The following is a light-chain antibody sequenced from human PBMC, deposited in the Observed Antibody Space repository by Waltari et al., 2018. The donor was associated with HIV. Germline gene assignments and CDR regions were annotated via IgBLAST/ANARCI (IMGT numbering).Light chain of an antibody. V-gene: IGLV3-1*01. CDR1: NLGDKY. CDR2: QVS. J-gene: IGLJ1*01. Sequence: SYELTQPPSVSVSPGQTASITCSGDNLGDKYACWYQQKPGQSPVLVIYQVSKRPSGFPGRFSGSNSWNTATLTISGTQAMDEADYYCQAWDSSTEGYVFVTGTKVTVL. CDR3: QAWDSSTEGYV.